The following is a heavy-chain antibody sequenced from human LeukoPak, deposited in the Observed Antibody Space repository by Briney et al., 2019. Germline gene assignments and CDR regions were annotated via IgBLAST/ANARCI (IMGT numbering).Heavy chain of an antibody. V-gene: IGHV3-48*04. J-gene: IGHJ4*02. CDR2: ISSVSRTI. CDR1: GFTFSDYS. D-gene: IGHD3-22*01. CDR3: VRDVGRFYYDSTGEDY. Sequence: GGSLRLSCAVSGFTFSDYSMNWVRQAPGKGLEWVSYISSVSRTIKYADFVRGRFTVSRDNAKKSLHLQMNRLTTEDTAVYFCVRDVGRFYYDSTGEDYWGQGTLVTVSS.